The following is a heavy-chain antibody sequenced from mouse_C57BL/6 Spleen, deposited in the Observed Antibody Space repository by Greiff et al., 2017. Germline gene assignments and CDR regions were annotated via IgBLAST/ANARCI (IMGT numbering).Heavy chain of an antibody. D-gene: IGHD2-4*01. CDR1: GFTFTDYY. V-gene: IGHV7-3*01. CDR2: IRNKANGYTT. Sequence: EVKLMESGGGLVQPGGSLSLSCAASGFTFTDYYMSWVRQPPGKALEWLGFIRNKANGYTTEYSASVKGRFTISRDNSQSILYLQMNALRAEDSATYYCASLYDYGNFDVWGTGTTVTVSS. CDR3: ASLYDYGNFDV. J-gene: IGHJ1*03.